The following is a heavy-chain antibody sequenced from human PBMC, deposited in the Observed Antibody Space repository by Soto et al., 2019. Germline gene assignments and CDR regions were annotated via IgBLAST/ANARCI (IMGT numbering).Heavy chain of an antibody. J-gene: IGHJ6*01. CDR2: IWYDGSNK. CDR3: ARDQRDGDYYYYYGMDV. Sequence: SLRLSCAASGFTFSSYGMHWVRQAPGKGLEWVAVIWYDGSNKYYADSVKGRFTISRDNSKNTLYLQMNSLRAEDTAVYYCARDQRDGDYYYYYGMDVWGQGTMVNVSS. D-gene: IGHD4-17*01. V-gene: IGHV3-33*01. CDR1: GFTFSSYG.